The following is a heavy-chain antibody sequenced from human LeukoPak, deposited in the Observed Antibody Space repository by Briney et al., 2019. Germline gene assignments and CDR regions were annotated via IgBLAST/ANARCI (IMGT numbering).Heavy chain of an antibody. J-gene: IGHJ4*02. CDR3: ATRGYSSGWYQYYFDY. D-gene: IGHD6-19*01. CDR2: ISSSSSYI. Sequence: GSLRPSCAASGFTFSSYSMNWVRQAPGKGLEWVSSISSSSSYIYYADSVKGRFTISRDNAKNSLYLQMNSLRAEDAAVYYCATRGYSSGWYQYYFDYWGQGTLVTVSS. CDR1: GFTFSSYS. V-gene: IGHV3-21*04.